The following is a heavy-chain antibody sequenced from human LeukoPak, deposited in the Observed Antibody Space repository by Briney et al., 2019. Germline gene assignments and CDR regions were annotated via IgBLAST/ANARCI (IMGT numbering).Heavy chain of an antibody. CDR2: IYTSGST. CDR1: GGSTSSGSYY. D-gene: IGHD1-26*01. J-gene: IGHJ3*02. V-gene: IGHV4-61*02. CDR3: AGRINSGSQGNAFDI. Sequence: SQTLSLTCTVSGGSTSSGSYYWSWIRQPAGKGLEWIGRIYTSGSTNYNPSLKSRVTISVDTSKNQFSLKLSSVTAADTAVYYCAGRINSGSQGNAFDIWGQGTMVTVSS.